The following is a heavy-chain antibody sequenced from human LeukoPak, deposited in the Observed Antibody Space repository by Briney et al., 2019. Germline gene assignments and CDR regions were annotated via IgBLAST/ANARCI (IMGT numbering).Heavy chain of an antibody. CDR2: IYYSGST. CDR1: GGCISSYY. V-gene: IGHV4-59*01. J-gene: IGHJ4*02. CDR3: AREASRAGTYYFDY. D-gene: IGHD3-10*01. Sequence: SETLSLTCTVSGGCISSYYWSWIRQPPGKGLEWIGYIYYSGSTNYNPSLKSRVTISVDTSKNQFSLKLRSVTAADTAVYFCAREASRAGTYYFDYWGQGTLLTVSS.